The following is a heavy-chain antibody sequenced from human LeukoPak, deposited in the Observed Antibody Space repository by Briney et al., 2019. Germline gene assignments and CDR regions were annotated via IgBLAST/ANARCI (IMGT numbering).Heavy chain of an antibody. Sequence: GGSLRLSCAASGFTFSSYWMHWVRQAPGKGLVWVSRINSDGSSTSYADSVKGRFTISRDNAKNTLYLQMNSLRAEDTAVYYCATYYYDSSGYYWYAFDIWGQGTMVTVSS. CDR1: GFTFSSYW. CDR2: INSDGSST. J-gene: IGHJ3*02. D-gene: IGHD3-22*01. CDR3: ATYYYDSSGYYWYAFDI. V-gene: IGHV3-74*01.